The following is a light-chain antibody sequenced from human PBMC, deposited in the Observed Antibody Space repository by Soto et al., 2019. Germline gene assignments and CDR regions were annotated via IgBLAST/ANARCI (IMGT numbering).Light chain of an antibody. CDR1: SSDVGGYNY. CDR3: SSYTSSSTL. CDR2: DVS. J-gene: IGLJ2*01. Sequence: QSVLTQPASVSGSPGQSITISCTGTSSDVGGYNYVSWYQQHPGKAPKLMIYDVSNRPSGVSNRLSGSKSGNTASLTISGLQAEDEADYYCSSYTSSSTLIGGGTKLTVL. V-gene: IGLV2-14*01.